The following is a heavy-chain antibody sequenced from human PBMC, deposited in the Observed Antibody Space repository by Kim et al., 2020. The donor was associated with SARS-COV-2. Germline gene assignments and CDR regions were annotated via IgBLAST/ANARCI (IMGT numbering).Heavy chain of an antibody. CDR1: GFTFNSYA. V-gene: IGHV3-23*01. CDR3: AKDKQAMVRGVINFPVDC. J-gene: IGHJ4*02. Sequence: GGSLRLSCAASGFTFNSYAMSWVRQAPGKGLEWVSAISGSGSSTYYADSVNGRFTISRDNSKNTLYLQMNSLRAEDTAVYYCAKDKQAMVRGVINFPVDCWGQGTLVTVSS. D-gene: IGHD3-10*01. CDR2: ISGSGSST.